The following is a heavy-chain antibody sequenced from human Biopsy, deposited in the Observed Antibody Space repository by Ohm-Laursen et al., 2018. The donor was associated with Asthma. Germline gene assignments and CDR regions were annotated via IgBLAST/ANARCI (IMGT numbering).Heavy chain of an antibody. J-gene: IGHJ6*02. V-gene: IGHV4-59*08. CDR1: GGSISSFY. CDR3: ASGPEWSGLDV. Sequence: TLSLTCSVYGGSISSFYWSWIRQSPEKGLEWMGYVYWTGSTNYNPSLKSRITMSVDTSKNRMFLELTSVTAADTAVYYCASGPEWSGLDVWGQGTTVTVSS. D-gene: IGHD1-14*01. CDR2: VYWTGST.